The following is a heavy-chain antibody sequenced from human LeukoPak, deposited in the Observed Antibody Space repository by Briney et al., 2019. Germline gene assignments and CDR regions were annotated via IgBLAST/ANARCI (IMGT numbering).Heavy chain of an antibody. CDR3: ASGGVVVVVAATPDLQYYYYYGMDV. CDR2: IIPIFGTA. Sequence: ASVKVSCKASGGTFSSYAISWVRQAPGQGLEWMGGIIPIFGTANYAQKFQGRVTITADESTSTAYMELSSLRSEDTAVYYCASGGVVVVVAATPDLQYYYYYGMDVWGEGTTVTVSS. J-gene: IGHJ6*04. V-gene: IGHV1-69*13. D-gene: IGHD2-15*01. CDR1: GGTFSSYA.